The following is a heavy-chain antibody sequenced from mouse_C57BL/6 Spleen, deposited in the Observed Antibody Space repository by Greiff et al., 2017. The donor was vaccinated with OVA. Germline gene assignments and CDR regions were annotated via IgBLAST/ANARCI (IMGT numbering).Heavy chain of an antibody. V-gene: IGHV2-6*03. CDR3: ASTVVENYYAMDY. D-gene: IGHD1-1*01. CDR2: IWSDGST. CDR1: GFSFTSYG. Sequence: VKLEESGPGLVAPSQCLSITCTVSGFSFTSYGVHWVRQPPGKGLEWLVVIWSDGSTTYNSALKSRLSISKDNSKSQGVLKRNSRQTDDTAMYYWASTVVENYYAMDYWGQGTSVTVSS. J-gene: IGHJ4*01.